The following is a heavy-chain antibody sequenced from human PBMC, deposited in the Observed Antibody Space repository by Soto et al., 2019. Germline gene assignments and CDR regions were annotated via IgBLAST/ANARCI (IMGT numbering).Heavy chain of an antibody. Sequence: EERLVQSGGGLVQPGGSLRLSCAASGFSVGGNYMSWVRQAPGKGLELVSLIYSGGNPFYADSMKGRFTLSRDNSNNMLYLQMDSLRAEDTAVYYCARGPNSDCGGQGTLVIVSS. D-gene: IGHD2-21*01. CDR3: ARGPNSDC. J-gene: IGHJ4*02. V-gene: IGHV3-53*01. CDR1: GFSVGGNY. CDR2: IYSGGNP.